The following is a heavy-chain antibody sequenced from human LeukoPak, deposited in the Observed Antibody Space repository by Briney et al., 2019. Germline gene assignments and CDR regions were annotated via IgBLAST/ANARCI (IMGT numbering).Heavy chain of an antibody. J-gene: IGHJ6*02. V-gene: IGHV3-23*01. Sequence: GGSLRLSCAASGFTFGSYAMTWVRQTPGKGLEWVSAITGSGSNTYYTGSVKGRFTISRDNSKNTLYLQMNSLRAEDTALYHCARLYCSGGSCYGYYYGMDVWGQGTTVTVSS. CDR1: GFTFGSYA. D-gene: IGHD2-15*01. CDR3: ARLYCSGGSCYGYYYGMDV. CDR2: ITGSGSNT.